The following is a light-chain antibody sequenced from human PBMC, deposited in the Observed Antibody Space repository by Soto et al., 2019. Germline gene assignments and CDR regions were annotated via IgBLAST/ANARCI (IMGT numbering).Light chain of an antibody. CDR3: QQSYSTPIT. J-gene: IGKJ5*01. CDR2: AAS. V-gene: IGKV1-39*01. CDR1: QTISNY. Sequence: DIQMTQSPSSLSSSFGDRVTITFRASQTISNYLNWYQQKPGKAPKLLIYAASSLQSGVPSRFSGSGSGTDFTLTISSLQPEDFATFYCQQSYSTPITFGQGTRLEIK.